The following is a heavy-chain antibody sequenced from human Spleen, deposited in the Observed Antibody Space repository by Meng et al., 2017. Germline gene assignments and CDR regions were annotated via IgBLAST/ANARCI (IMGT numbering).Heavy chain of an antibody. CDR1: GGSFSDYY. CDR2: INHSGST. V-gene: IGHV4-34*01. J-gene: IGHJ4*02. D-gene: IGHD4-11*01. CDR3: ARGPTTMAHDFDY. Sequence: QLQQWGPGLLKPSGTLSLTCGVSGGSFSDYYWSWIRQPPGKGLEWIGEINHSGSTNYNPSLESRATISVDTSQNNLSLKLSSVTAADSAVYYCARGPTTMAHDFDYWGQGTLVTVSS.